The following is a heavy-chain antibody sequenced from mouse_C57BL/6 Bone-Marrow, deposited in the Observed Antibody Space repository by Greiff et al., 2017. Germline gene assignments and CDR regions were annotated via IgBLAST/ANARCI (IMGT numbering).Heavy chain of an antibody. CDR3: AITTVVAAIDY. V-gene: IGHV1-7*01. D-gene: IGHD1-1*01. Sequence: VQLQQSGAELAKPGASVKMSCKASGYTFTSYWMHWVKQRPGQGLEWIGYINPSTGYTEYNQKFKDKATLTADKSSSTAYMQLSSLTSEDSAVYDCAITTVVAAIDYWGQGTSVTVSS. CDR2: INPSTGYT. J-gene: IGHJ4*01. CDR1: GYTFTSYW.